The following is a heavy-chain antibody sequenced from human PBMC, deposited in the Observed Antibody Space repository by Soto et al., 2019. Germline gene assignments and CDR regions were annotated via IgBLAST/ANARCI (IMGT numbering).Heavy chain of an antibody. J-gene: IGHJ5*02. D-gene: IGHD3-9*01. CDR3: ARSLTGYYKGSNWFDP. CDR2: IIPIFGTA. V-gene: IGHV1-69*06. Sequence: SVKVSCKASGGTFSSYAISWVRQAPGQGLEWMGGIIPIFGTANYAQKFQGRVTITADKSTSTAYMELSSLRSEDTAVYYCARSLTGYYKGSNWFDPWGQGTLVTV. CDR1: GGTFSSYA.